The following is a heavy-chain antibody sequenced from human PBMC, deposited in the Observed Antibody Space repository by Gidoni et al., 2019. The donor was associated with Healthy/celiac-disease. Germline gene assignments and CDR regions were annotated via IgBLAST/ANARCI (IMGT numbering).Heavy chain of an antibody. V-gene: IGHV1-2*02. CDR2: ITPTSDGP. CDR1: GYTFTGYY. CDR3: ARDLWLPPLYYFDY. Sequence: QVQLVQSGAEGKKPGASVKVYCKAYGYTFTGYYMHWVRQAPGQGLEWMGWITPTSDGPNYAQKFQGRVTMTRDTSIGTAYMELSRLRSDDTAVYYCARDLWLPPLYYFDYWGQGTLVTVSS. D-gene: IGHD6-19*01. J-gene: IGHJ4*02.